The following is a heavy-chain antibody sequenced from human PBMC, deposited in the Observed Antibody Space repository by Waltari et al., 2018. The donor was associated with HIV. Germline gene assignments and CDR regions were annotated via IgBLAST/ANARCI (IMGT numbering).Heavy chain of an antibody. V-gene: IGHV4-38-2*01. J-gene: IGHJ5*02. CDR3: ARVGRVIPVGWFDP. Sequence: QVQLQESGPGLVKPSETLSLACAVSGYSISSGYYWGWIRQPPGKGLEWIGSIYHSGSTYYNPSLKSRVTISVDTSKNQFSLKLSSVTAADTAVYYCARVGRVIPVGWFDPWGQGTLVTVSS. CDR1: GYSISSGYY. D-gene: IGHD2-21*01. CDR2: IYHSGST.